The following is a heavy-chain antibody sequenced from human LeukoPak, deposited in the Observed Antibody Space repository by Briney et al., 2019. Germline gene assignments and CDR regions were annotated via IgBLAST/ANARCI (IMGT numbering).Heavy chain of an antibody. CDR2: ICDNI. V-gene: IGHV3-23*01. Sequence: GGPLRLSCVASGFIFNTFAMTWVRQVPGKRLEWVSTICDNIHYADSVRGRFTISRDDSTKTVFLQMNNLTPEDAATYYCTKDSQGFYGGYWYGTYGMDVWGQGTTVTVSS. J-gene: IGHJ6*02. CDR3: TKDSQGFYGGYWYGTYGMDV. CDR1: GFIFNTFA. D-gene: IGHD3-16*01.